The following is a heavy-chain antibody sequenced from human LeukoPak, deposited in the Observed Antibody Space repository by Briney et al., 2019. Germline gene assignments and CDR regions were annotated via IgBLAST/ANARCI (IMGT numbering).Heavy chain of an antibody. V-gene: IGHV1-46*01. CDR1: GYTFTGYY. Sequence: ASVKVSCKASGYTFTGYYMHWVRQAPGQGLEWVGIINPSGDPTTYAQKLQGRVTMTTDTSTSTAYMELRSLRSDDTAVYYCARGPIIDIAIVPAAVEYYYMDVWGKGTTVTVSS. D-gene: IGHD2-2*01. CDR3: ARGPIIDIAIVPAAVEYYYMDV. CDR2: INPSGDPT. J-gene: IGHJ6*03.